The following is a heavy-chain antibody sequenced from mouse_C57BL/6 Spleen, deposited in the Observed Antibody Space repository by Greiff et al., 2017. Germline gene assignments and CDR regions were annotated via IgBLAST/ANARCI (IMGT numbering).Heavy chain of an antibody. D-gene: IGHD1-1*01. Sequence: VHVKQSGPELVKPGASVKISCKASGYSFTDYNMNWVKQSNGKSLEWIGVINPNYGTTSYNQKFKGKATLTVDQSSSTAYMQLNSLTSEDSAVYYCAPLLLRPQRFAYWGQGTLVTVSA. V-gene: IGHV1-39*01. J-gene: IGHJ3*01. CDR2: INPNYGTT. CDR1: GYSFTDYN. CDR3: APLLLRPQRFAY.